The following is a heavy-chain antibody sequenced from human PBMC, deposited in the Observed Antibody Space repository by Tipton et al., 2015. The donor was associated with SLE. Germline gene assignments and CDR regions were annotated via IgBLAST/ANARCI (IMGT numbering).Heavy chain of an antibody. D-gene: IGHD3-22*01. V-gene: IGHV4-39*01. CDR1: GGSISSSSYY. Sequence: TLSLTCTVSGGSISSSSYYWGWIRQPPGKGLEWIGSMFYSGTTYYNPSLKSRVTISVDTSKNQFSLKLSSLTAADTAVYYCASHLVPTYYDSSGLSFDPWGQGTLVTVSS. CDR2: MFYSGTT. J-gene: IGHJ5*02. CDR3: ASHLVPTYYDSSGLSFDP.